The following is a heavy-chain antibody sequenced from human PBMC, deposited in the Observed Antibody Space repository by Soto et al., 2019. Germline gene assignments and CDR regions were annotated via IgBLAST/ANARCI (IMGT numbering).Heavy chain of an antibody. CDR2: INHSGST. D-gene: IGHD6-6*01. CDR3: ARGTRTFAAARYHY. CDR1: GGSFSGYY. Sequence: SETLSLTCAVYGGSFSGYYWSWIRQPPGKGLEWIGEINHSGSTNYNPSLKSRVTISVDTSKNQFSLKLSPVTAADTAVYYCARGTRTFAAARYHYWGQGTLVTVSS. J-gene: IGHJ4*02. V-gene: IGHV4-34*01.